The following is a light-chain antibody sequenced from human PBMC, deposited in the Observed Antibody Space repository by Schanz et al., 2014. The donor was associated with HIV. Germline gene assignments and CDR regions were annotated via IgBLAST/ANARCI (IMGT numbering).Light chain of an antibody. Sequence: DIQMTQSPSSVSASVGDRVTITCRASQDISSSLAWYQQKPGKAPKLLIYKASSLQIGVPSRFSGSGSGTEFTLTISSLQPDDFATYYCQQYAVSSWTFGQGTRVQSK. V-gene: IGKV1-12*01. CDR2: KAS. CDR1: QDISSS. CDR3: QQYAVSSWT. J-gene: IGKJ1*01.